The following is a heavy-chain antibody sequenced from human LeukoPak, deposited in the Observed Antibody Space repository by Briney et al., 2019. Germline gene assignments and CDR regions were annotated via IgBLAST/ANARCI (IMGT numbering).Heavy chain of an antibody. V-gene: IGHV3-66*01. Sequence: PGGSLRLSCAASGFTVSSNYMSWVRQAPGKGLECVSVLYSGGSTYYADFVKGRFTISRDNSRNTLYLQMSSLRAEDTALYYCARAPPGYCSGGSCSRPLDFWGQGTLVTVSS. CDR2: LYSGGST. CDR3: ARAPPGYCSGGSCSRPLDF. CDR1: GFTVSSNY. D-gene: IGHD2-15*01. J-gene: IGHJ4*02.